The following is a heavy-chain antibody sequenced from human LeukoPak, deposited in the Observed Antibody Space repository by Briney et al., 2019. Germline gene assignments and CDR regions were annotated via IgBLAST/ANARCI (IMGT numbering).Heavy chain of an antibody. V-gene: IGHV3-11*05. J-gene: IGHJ4*02. CDR2: ISSSSSYT. CDR3: ARERLSTYYYDSSGSEDLDY. D-gene: IGHD3-22*01. CDR1: GFTSSDYY. Sequence: GGSLRLSCAASGFTSSDYYMSWIRQAPGKRLEWVSYISSSSSYTNYADSVKGRFTISRDNAKNSLYLQMNSLRAEDTAVYYCARERLSTYYYDSSGSEDLDYWGQGTLVTVSS.